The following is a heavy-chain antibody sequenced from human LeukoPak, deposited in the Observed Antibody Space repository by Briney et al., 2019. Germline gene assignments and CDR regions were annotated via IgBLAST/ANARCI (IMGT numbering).Heavy chain of an antibody. CDR3: ARDRVDCSSTSCYRGMIDY. J-gene: IGHJ4*02. CDR2: ISYDGSNK. V-gene: IGHV3-30*01. Sequence: GGSLRLSCAASGFTFSNAWMSWVRQAPGKGLEWVAVISYDGSNKYYADSVKGRFTISRDNSKNTLYLQMNSLRAEDTAVYYCARDRVDCSSTSCYRGMIDYWGQGTLVTVSS. CDR1: GFTFSNAW. D-gene: IGHD2-2*01.